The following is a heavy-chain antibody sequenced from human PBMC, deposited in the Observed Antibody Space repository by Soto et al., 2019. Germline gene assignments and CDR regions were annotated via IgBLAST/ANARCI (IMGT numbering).Heavy chain of an antibody. Sequence: EVQLLESGGGLVQPGGSLRLSCAASGFTFSSYAMSWVRQAPGKGLEWVSAISGSGGSTYYADSVKGRFTISRDNSKNTLYLQMNSLRAEDTAVYYCAKAYPRTYCSSTSCYVLGYFDYWGQGTLVTVSS. CDR1: GFTFSSYA. D-gene: IGHD2-2*01. CDR3: AKAYPRTYCSSTSCYVLGYFDY. CDR2: ISGSGGST. V-gene: IGHV3-23*01. J-gene: IGHJ4*02.